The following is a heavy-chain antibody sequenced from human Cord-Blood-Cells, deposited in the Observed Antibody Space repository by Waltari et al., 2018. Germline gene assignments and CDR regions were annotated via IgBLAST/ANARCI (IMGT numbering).Heavy chain of an antibody. CDR2: INHSGST. V-gene: IGHV4-34*01. J-gene: IGHJ5*02. CDR3: ARAALNMVRGVIIAGINWFDP. D-gene: IGHD3-10*01. Sequence: QVQLQQWGAGLLKPSETLSLTCAVYGGSFSGYYWSWIRQPPGTGLEWIGEINHSGSTNYNPSLKSRVTISVDTSKNQFSLKLSSVTAADTAVYYCARAALNMVRGVIIAGINWFDPWGQGTLVTVSS. CDR1: GGSFSGYY.